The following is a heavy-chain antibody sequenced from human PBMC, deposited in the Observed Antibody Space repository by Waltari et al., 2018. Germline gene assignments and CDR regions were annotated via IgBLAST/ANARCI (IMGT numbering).Heavy chain of an antibody. Sequence: QLQLQESGPGLVKPSETLSLSCSVSGDSISSSNYYWGWIRQPPGKGLAWIASVYYSGTTYYDPFLKSRVTISADTSRNQFYLRLTSVTATDTAVYYCARHYSGSFNPWFYNWFDPWGQGTLVTVSS. CDR3: ARHYSGSFNPWFYNWFDP. V-gene: IGHV4-39*01. CDR2: VYYSGTT. CDR1: GDSISSSNYY. J-gene: IGHJ5*02. D-gene: IGHD1-26*01.